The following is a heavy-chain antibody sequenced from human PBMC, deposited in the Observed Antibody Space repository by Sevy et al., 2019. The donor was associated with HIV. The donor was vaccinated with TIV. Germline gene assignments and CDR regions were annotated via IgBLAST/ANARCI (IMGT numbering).Heavy chain of an antibody. V-gene: IGHV3-53*01. CDR2: ICSGGST. CDR3: ARDSVSYGDYGNYYYGMDV. J-gene: IGHJ6*02. Sequence: GGSLRLSCAASGFTISSNYMSWVRQAPGKGLEWVSVICSGGSTYYADSVKGRFTISRDNSKNTLYLQMNSLRAEDTAVYYCARDSVSYGDYGNYYYGMDVWGQGTTVTVSS. CDR1: GFTISSNY. D-gene: IGHD4-17*01.